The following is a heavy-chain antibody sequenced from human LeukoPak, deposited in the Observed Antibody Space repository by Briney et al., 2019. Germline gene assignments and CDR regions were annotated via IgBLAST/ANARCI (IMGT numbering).Heavy chain of an antibody. Sequence: GGSLRLSCGASGFTFNNYGMNWVRQAPGKGLEWVSGIGGSGDKTYYADSVKGRFTISRDNSKNTLYLEMNSLRAEDTAVYYCAKDSLTDYYDSSGYPHDYWGQGTLVTVSS. V-gene: IGHV3-23*01. D-gene: IGHD3-22*01. CDR3: AKDSLTDYYDSSGYPHDY. J-gene: IGHJ4*02. CDR2: IGGSGDKT. CDR1: GFTFNNYG.